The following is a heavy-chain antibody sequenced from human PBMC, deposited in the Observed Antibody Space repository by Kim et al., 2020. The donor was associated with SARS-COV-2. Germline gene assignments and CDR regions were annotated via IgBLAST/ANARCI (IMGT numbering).Heavy chain of an antibody. D-gene: IGHD1-26*01. CDR2: ISDSGGST. V-gene: IGHV3-23*01. CDR1: GFTFSNYA. J-gene: IGHJ4*02. Sequence: GGSLRLSCAASGFTFSNYAMSWVRQAPGMGLEWVSFISDSGGSTYYADSVKGRFTFSRDNSKNMLYLQMTSLRAEDTALYYCAKGHTETIGGIDYWGQGTLVTVSS. CDR3: AKGHTETIGGIDY.